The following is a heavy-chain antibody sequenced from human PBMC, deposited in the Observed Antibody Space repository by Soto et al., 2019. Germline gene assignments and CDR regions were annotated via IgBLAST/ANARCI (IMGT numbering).Heavy chain of an antibody. D-gene: IGHD6-13*01. CDR1: GYTFTGYY. V-gene: IGHV1-2*04. CDR3: ARGNSSSWYFNYFDY. J-gene: IGHJ4*02. Sequence: ASVQVSCTASGYTFTGYYMHWVRQAPGQGLEWMGWINPNSGGTNYAQKFQGWVTMTRDTSISTAYMELSRLRSDDTAVYYCARGNSSSWYFNYFDYWGQGTLVTV. CDR2: INPNSGGT.